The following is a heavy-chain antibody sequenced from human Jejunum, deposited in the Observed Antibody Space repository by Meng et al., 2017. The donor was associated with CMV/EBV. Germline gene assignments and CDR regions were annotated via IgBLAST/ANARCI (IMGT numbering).Heavy chain of an antibody. CDR1: GPSFSSYW. CDR3: ATAGNYRLDT. CDR2: INPGGSTT. V-gene: IGHV3-74*01. Sequence: SCEASGPSFSSYWMPWVRQAPGKGLVWVSRINPGGSTTNYADSVKGRFSISRDNAKNTLYLQMNGLRADDTAVYYCATAGNYRLDTWGQGTLVTVSS. D-gene: IGHD5-24*01. J-gene: IGHJ4*02.